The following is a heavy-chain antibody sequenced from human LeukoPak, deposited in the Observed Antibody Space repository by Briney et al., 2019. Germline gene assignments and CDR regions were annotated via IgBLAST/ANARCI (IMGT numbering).Heavy chain of an antibody. Sequence: GGSLRLSCAASGFTFSSYGMSWVRQAPGKGLEWVSGISSNGGKIYYVDSVKGRFTISRDNFKNRLFLQMNNLRAEDTAIYYCVKDEGRGFYGSGTFYSWGQGTLVTVSP. D-gene: IGHD3-10*01. CDR2: ISSNGGKI. V-gene: IGHV3-23*01. J-gene: IGHJ5*02. CDR1: GFTFSSYG. CDR3: VKDEGRGFYGSGTFYS.